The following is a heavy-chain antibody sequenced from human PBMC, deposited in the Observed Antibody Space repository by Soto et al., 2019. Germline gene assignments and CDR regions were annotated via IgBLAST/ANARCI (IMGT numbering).Heavy chain of an antibody. CDR1: GYTFTSYG. V-gene: IGHV1-18*01. D-gene: IGHD3-9*01. CDR3: ARVPGQPWGGYYDILTGYPQNWFDP. CDR2: ISAYNGNT. Sequence: QVQLVQSGAEVKKPGASVKVSCKASGYTFTSYGISWVRQAPGQGLEWMGWISAYNGNTNYAQKLQGRVTMTTDTPARTAYMERTSLRSDATAVYYCARVPGQPWGGYYDILTGYPQNWFDPWGQGTLVTVSS. J-gene: IGHJ5*02.